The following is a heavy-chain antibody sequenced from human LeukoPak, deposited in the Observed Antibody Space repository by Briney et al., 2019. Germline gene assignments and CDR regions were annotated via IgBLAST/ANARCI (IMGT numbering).Heavy chain of an antibody. CDR1: GYTFSFYY. D-gene: IGHD3-10*01. CDR3: ARDFSSVNSWWSDP. Sequence: ASVKVSCKASGYTFSFYYMHWVRQAPGQGLEWMGGIKPSGDRVSSAQKFQGRLTMTSDTSTSTFYMELSSLTSEDTAVYYCARDFSSVNSWWSDPWGQGTLVIVSS. CDR2: IKPSGDRV. V-gene: IGHV1-46*01. J-gene: IGHJ5*02.